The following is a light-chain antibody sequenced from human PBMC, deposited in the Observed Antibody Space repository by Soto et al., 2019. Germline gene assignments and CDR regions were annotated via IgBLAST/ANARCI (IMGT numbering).Light chain of an antibody. CDR3: QQTRSYPST. Sequence: LHLTQSRSSLSGAVGESVALTFRASQAILTYLNWLQQKAGKAPEVLIYDASGLRSGVPSRFTGSGSATDFTLTITSLQREDAATYYCQQTRSYPSTFGGGTNVDIK. CDR2: DAS. V-gene: IGKV1-39*01. CDR1: QAILTY. J-gene: IGKJ4*01.